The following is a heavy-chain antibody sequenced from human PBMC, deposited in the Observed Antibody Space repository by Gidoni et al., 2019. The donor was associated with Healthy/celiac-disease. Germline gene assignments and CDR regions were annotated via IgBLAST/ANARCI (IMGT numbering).Heavy chain of an antibody. Sequence: VTLKESGPVLVKPTETLTLTCTVSGFSLSNARMGVSWIRQPPGKALEWLAHIFSNDEKSYSNSLKSRLTISKDTSISQVVLTMTYMDPLDTATYYCARIIVVVPAAISQNWFDPWGQGTLVTVSS. V-gene: IGHV2-26*01. CDR2: IFSNDEK. CDR1: GFSLSNARMG. CDR3: ARIIVVVPAAISQNWFDP. J-gene: IGHJ5*02. D-gene: IGHD2-2*01.